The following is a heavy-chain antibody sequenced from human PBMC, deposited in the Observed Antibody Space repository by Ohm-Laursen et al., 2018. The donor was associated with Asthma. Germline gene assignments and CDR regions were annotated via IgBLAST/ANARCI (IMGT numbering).Heavy chain of an antibody. CDR1: GFTFSSYG. CDR3: ARAAVYSYWYFDL. J-gene: IGHJ2*01. V-gene: IGHV3-33*08. D-gene: IGHD5-12*01. Sequence: SLRLSCAASGFTFSSYGMHWVRQAPGKGLEWVAVIWYDGSNKYYADSVKGRFTISGDNSKNTLYLQMNSLRAEDTAVYYCARAAVYSYWYFDLWGRGTLVTVSS. CDR2: IWYDGSNK.